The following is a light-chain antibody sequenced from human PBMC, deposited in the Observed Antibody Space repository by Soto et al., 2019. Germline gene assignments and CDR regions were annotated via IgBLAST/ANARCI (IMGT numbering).Light chain of an antibody. Sequence: EIVMTQSPATLSVSPGERATLSCRASQSVSSNLAWYQQKPRQAPRLLIYGASIRATGIPARFSGSGSGTESTLTISSLQSEDFAVYYCQQYNNWPSRDFGGGTKMEIK. V-gene: IGKV3D-15*01. J-gene: IGKJ4*01. CDR2: GAS. CDR3: QQYNNWPSRD. CDR1: QSVSSN.